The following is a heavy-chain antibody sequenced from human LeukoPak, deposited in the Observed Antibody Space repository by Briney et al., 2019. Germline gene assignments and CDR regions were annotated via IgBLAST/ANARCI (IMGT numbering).Heavy chain of an antibody. V-gene: IGHV3-66*02. D-gene: IGHD1-1*01. J-gene: IGHJ5*02. CDR1: GFTVSSNY. CDR2: IYSGGST. CDR3: ARDPGGRGWFDP. Sequence: TGGSLRLSCAASGFTVSSNYMSWVRQPPGKGLEWVSVIYSGGSTYYADSVKGRFTISRDNSKNTLYLQMNSLRAEDTAVYYCARDPGGRGWFDPWGQGTLVTVSS.